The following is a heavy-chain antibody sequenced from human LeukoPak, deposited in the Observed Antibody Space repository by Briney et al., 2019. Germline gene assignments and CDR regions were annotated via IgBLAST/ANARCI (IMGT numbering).Heavy chain of an antibody. D-gene: IGHD2-2*02. V-gene: IGHV1-69*13. CDR1: GGTFSSYA. J-gene: IGHJ3*02. CDR2: IIPIFGTA. Sequence: WASVKVSCKAPGGTFSSYAISWVRQAPGQGLEWMGGIIPIFGTANYAQKFQGRVTITADESTSTAYMELSSLRSEDTAVYYCARDRKRLVVPAAIATDAFDIWGQGTMVTVSS. CDR3: ARDRKRLVVPAAIATDAFDI.